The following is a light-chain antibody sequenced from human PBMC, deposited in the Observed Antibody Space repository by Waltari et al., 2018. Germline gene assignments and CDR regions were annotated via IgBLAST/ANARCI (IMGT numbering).Light chain of an antibody. CDR3: CSYAGSYTLI. Sequence: QSALTQPRSVSGSPGQSVTISCTGTSSDVGGYNYVTWYQHHPGKAPKLMLYDVYKRPSGVPDRVSGSKSGNTASLTISGLQVEDEADYYCCSYAGSYTLIFGGGTKLTVL. V-gene: IGLV2-11*01. CDR1: SSDVGGYNY. CDR2: DVY. J-gene: IGLJ2*01.